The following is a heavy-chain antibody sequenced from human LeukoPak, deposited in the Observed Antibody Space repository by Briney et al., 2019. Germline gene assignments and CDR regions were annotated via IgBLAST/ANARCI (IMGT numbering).Heavy chain of an antibody. CDR2: ISGSGDSA. D-gene: IGHD4-11*01. Sequence: PGGSLRLSCAASGFIFTSFAMTWVRQAPGKGLEWVSSISGSGDSAYYAGSVKGRFTISRDNSKNEVYLQMSSLRAVDTAIYYCAKEMGDYIDYYHYSGVDVWGHWTTVTVSS. CDR3: AKEMGDYIDYYHYSGVDV. V-gene: IGHV3-23*01. J-gene: IGHJ6*02. CDR1: GFIFTSFA.